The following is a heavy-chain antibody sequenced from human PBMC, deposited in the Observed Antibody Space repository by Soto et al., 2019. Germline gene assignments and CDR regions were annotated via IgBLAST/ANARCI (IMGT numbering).Heavy chain of an antibody. CDR3: ARHSGVAEDGTH. CDR2: IYPDDSDT. J-gene: IGHJ1*01. Sequence: LGESLKISCQGSGYSFTTYWIVWVRQMPGKGLECMGVIYPDDSDTRYSPSFQGQVAISADKSINTAYLQWSSLKASDTAMYYCARHSGVAEDGTHWGQGTLVTVSS. V-gene: IGHV5-51*01. CDR1: GYSFTTYW. D-gene: IGHD6-13*01.